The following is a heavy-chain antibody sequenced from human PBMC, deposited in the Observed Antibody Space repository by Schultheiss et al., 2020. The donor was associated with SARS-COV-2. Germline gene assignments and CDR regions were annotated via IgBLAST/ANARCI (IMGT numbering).Heavy chain of an antibody. J-gene: IGHJ6*02. D-gene: IGHD3-3*01. CDR2: ISYDGSNK. Sequence: GESLKISCAASGFTFSSYAMHWVRQAPGKGLEWVAVISYDGSNKYYADSVKGRFTISRDNAKNSLYLQMNSLRAEDTAVYYCARDGPVLRFLEWLSPPSYYYYYGMDVWCQGTTVTVSS. CDR1: GFTFSSYA. V-gene: IGHV3-30*04. CDR3: ARDGPVLRFLEWLSPPSYYYYYGMDV.